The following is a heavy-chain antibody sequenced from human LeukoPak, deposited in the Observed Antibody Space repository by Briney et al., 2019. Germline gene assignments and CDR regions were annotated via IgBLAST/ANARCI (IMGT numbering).Heavy chain of an antibody. CDR1: GGSISSYY. J-gene: IGHJ5*02. V-gene: IGHV4-59*01. CDR3: ARVGYYDILTGS. D-gene: IGHD3-9*01. Sequence: PSETLSLTCTVSGGSISSYYWSWIRQPPGKGLEWIGYIYYSGSTNYNPSLKSRVTISVDTSKNQFSLKLSSVTAADTAVYYCARVGYYDILTGSWGQGTLVTVSS. CDR2: IYYSGST.